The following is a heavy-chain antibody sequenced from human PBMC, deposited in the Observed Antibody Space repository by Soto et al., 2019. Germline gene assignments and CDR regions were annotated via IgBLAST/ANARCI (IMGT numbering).Heavy chain of an antibody. V-gene: IGHV3-23*01. J-gene: IGHJ3*01. CDR1: GFTFTNYA. Sequence: EVQLLESGGGLVQPGGSLRISCAASGFTFTNYAMSWVRQAPGKGLEWVSTVSGGGDGTYYADSVKGRFSTSRDNSRNTVYLQMNSLRAEDTAVYYCAKKGLGSLATYCNYGDCHYAFDLWGQGTIVTVSS. CDR3: AKKGLGSLATYCNYGDCHYAFDL. CDR2: VSGGGDGT. D-gene: IGHD2-21*02.